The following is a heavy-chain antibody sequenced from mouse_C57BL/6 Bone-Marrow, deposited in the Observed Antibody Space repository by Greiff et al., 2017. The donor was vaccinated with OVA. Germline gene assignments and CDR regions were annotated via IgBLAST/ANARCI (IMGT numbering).Heavy chain of an antibody. CDR3: ARGGYDYDGGHYYAMDY. Sequence: VQLQQPGAELVKPGASVKLSCKASGYTFTSYWMHWVKQRPGQGLEWIGMIHPNSGSTNYNEKFKSKATLTVDKSSSTAYMQLSSLTSEDSAVDYCARGGYDYDGGHYYAMDYWGQGTSVTVSS. J-gene: IGHJ4*01. CDR1: GYTFTSYW. D-gene: IGHD2-4*01. V-gene: IGHV1-64*01. CDR2: IHPNSGST.